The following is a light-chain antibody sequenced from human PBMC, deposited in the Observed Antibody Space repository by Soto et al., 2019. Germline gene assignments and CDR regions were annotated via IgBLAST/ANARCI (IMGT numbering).Light chain of an antibody. J-gene: IGLJ2*01. CDR3: AAWDDSLSGLV. Sequence: QSALTQPRSVSGSPGQSVTISCTATGSDVGDSSHVSWYQQLPGTAPKLLIYSNNQRPSGVPDRFSGSKSGTSASLAISGLRSEDEADYHCAAWDDSLSGLVFGGGTKLTVL. CDR1: GSDVGDSSH. CDR2: SNN. V-gene: IGLV1-47*01.